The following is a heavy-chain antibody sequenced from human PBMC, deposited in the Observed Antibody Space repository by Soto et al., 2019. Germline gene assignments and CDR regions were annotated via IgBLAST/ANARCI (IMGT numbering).Heavy chain of an antibody. D-gene: IGHD3-16*01. Sequence: QVQLVQSGAEVEKPGSSVKVSCKASGGTFSSYAISWVQPAPGQGLEWMGGIIPIFGTANYAQKFQGRVTITADESTSTAYMELSSLRSEDTAVYYCARAVAYYDYVWGRNDAFDIWGQGTMVTVSS. V-gene: IGHV1-69*01. CDR2: IIPIFGTA. CDR1: GGTFSSYA. J-gene: IGHJ3*02. CDR3: ARAVAYYDYVWGRNDAFDI.